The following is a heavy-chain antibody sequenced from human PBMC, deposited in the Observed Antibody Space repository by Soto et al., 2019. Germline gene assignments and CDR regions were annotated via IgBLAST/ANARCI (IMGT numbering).Heavy chain of an antibody. CDR2: IWYDGSNK. Sequence: QVQLVESGGGVVQPGRSLRLSCAASGFTFSSYGMHWVREAPGKGLEWVAVIWYDGSNKYYADSVKGRFTISRDNSKNTLYLHMNSMRDEETDVYYCARAGCSSWYAGEYYFDYWGQGTLVTVSS. J-gene: IGHJ4*02. V-gene: IGHV3-33*01. D-gene: IGHD6-13*01. CDR3: ARAGCSSWYAGEYYFDY. CDR1: GFTFSSYG.